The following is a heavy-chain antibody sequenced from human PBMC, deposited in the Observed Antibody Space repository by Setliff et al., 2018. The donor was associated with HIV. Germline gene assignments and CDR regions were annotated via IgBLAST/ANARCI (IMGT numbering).Heavy chain of an antibody. V-gene: IGHV1-2*02. CDR3: ARGPITMIVVYFDY. Sequence: ASVKVSCKASGYSFTGYYIHWVRQAPGQGLEWMGWIKPNGGGTYFAQVRDRVTMTRDTSISTAYMELSRLRSDDTAVYYCARGPITMIVVYFDYWGQGTLVTVSS. J-gene: IGHJ4*02. CDR1: GYSFTGYY. CDR2: IKPNGGGT. D-gene: IGHD3-22*01.